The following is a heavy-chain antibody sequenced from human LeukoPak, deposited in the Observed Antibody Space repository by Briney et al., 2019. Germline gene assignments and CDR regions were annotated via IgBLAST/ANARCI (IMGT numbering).Heavy chain of an antibody. J-gene: IGHJ4*02. Sequence: SKTLSLTCTVSGGSISSSSYYWGWIRQPPGKGLEWIGSIYYSGSTYYNPSLKSRVTISVDTSKNQFSLKLSSVTAADTAVYYCARLYGGNSDFDYWGQGTLVTVSS. CDR3: ARLYGGNSDFDY. D-gene: IGHD4-23*01. V-gene: IGHV4-39*07. CDR2: IYYSGST. CDR1: GGSISSSSYY.